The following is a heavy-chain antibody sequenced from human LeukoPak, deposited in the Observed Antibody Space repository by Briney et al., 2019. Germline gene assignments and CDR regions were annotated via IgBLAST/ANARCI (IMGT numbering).Heavy chain of an antibody. Sequence: GGSLRLSCAASGFTSSENWMHWVRQGPGKGLVWVSRINRDGSSTSYADSVKGRFTISRDNAKSTLYLQMKSLSADDTAVYYCAKDFIAISEWEPLGYWGQGTLVTVSS. D-gene: IGHD1-26*01. CDR1: GFTSSENW. CDR3: AKDFIAISEWEPLGY. CDR2: INRDGSST. J-gene: IGHJ4*02. V-gene: IGHV3-74*01.